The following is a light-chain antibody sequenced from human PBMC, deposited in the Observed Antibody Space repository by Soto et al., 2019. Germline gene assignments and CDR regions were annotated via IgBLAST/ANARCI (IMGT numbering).Light chain of an antibody. V-gene: IGKV3-15*01. CDR3: QQYNNWPPLT. J-gene: IGKJ1*01. CDR2: GAS. CDR1: QSVSSN. Sequence: EIVMTQSPATLSLSPGERATLSCRATQSVSSNLAWYQQKPGQARRLLIYGASTRATGIPARFSGSGSGTEFTLTISSLQSEDFAVYYCQQYNNWPPLTFGQGTKVEIK.